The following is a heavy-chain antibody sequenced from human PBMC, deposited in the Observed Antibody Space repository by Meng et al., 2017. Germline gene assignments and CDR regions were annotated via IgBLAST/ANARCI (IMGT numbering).Heavy chain of an antibody. V-gene: IGHV1-18*01. CDR2: FSAYNGNT. CDR3: VLWFGVGSFDY. Sequence: QVEGGLVGAEVAMPGPSGTVSFTSSGSGFTGSGISRGRVAQGQGNERVGWFSAYNGNTNYAQKPQSRVTMTTKAYTSTAYMVLRNMRSDDTAVYYCVLWFGVGSFDYWGQGTLVTVSS. CDR1: GSGFTGSG. J-gene: IGHJ4*02. D-gene: IGHD3-10*01.